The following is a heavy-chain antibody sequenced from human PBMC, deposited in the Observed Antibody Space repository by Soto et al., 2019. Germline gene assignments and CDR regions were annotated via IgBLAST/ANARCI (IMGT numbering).Heavy chain of an antibody. CDR2: INTYNGNT. CDR3: AMVDVYVTPSPQDV. V-gene: IGHV1-18*01. J-gene: IGHJ6*02. Sequence: QVQLVQSRAEVKNPGASVKVSCKASGYSFTRYGIAWARQAPGQELEWMGWINTYNGNTNYAQNLQGRVTLTTDTSTSTAYMELTSLRSNDTAIYYCAMVDVYVTPSPQDVWGQGTTVIVSS. CDR1: GYSFTRYG. D-gene: IGHD3-16*01.